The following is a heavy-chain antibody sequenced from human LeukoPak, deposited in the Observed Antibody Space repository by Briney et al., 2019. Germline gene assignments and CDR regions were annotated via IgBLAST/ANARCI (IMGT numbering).Heavy chain of an antibody. D-gene: IGHD5-18*01. J-gene: IGHJ6*03. CDR3: TTGYTYYYYMDV. V-gene: IGHV3-15*01. Sequence: PGGSLRLSCAASGFTFSNAWMSWVRQAPGKGLEWVGRIKSKTDGGTTDYAAPVKGRFTISRDDSKNTLYLQMNSLKTEDTAVYYCTTGYTYYYYMDVWGKGTTVTVSS. CDR1: GFTFSNAW. CDR2: IKSKTDGGTT.